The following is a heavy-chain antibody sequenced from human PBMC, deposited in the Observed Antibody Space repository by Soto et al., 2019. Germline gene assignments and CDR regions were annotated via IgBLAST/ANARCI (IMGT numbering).Heavy chain of an antibody. CDR1: GYTFTSYD. J-gene: IGHJ3*02. V-gene: IGHV1-2*04. CDR2: INPNSGGT. Sequence: ASVKVSCKASGYTFTSYDINWVRQAPGQGLEWMGWINPNSGGTNYAQKFRGWVTMTRDTSISTAYMELSRLRSDDTAVYYCARGLEGIAVAGAYDAFDIWGQGTMVTVSS. CDR3: ARGLEGIAVAGAYDAFDI. D-gene: IGHD6-19*01.